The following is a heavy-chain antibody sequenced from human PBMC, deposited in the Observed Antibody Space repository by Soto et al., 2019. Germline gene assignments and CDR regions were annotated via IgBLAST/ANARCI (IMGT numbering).Heavy chain of an antibody. Sequence: QVQLQQWGAGLLKPSETLSLTCAVYGGSFSGYYWSWIRQPPGKGLEWIGEINHSGSTNYNPSLKSRVTISVDTSKNQFSLKLSSVTAADTAVYYCASQYRYSGSYYYYWGQGTLVTVSS. V-gene: IGHV4-34*01. CDR2: INHSGST. CDR3: ASQYRYSGSYYYY. CDR1: GGSFSGYY. D-gene: IGHD1-26*01. J-gene: IGHJ4*02.